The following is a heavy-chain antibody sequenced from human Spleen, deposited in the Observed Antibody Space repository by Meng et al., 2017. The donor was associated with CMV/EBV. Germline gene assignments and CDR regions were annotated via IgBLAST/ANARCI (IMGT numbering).Heavy chain of an antibody. V-gene: IGHV3-23*01. CDR3: AKGQSPYGSSWLNGFDP. CDR2: ISGSGGST. D-gene: IGHD6-13*01. Sequence: GESLKISCAASGFTFSGYVMNWVRQAPEKGLEWVSGISGSGGSTYYADSVKGRITITRDNSKNTVYLQINSLAAEDTARYFCAKGQSPYGSSWLNGFDPWGQGTLVTVSS. CDR1: GFTFSGYV. J-gene: IGHJ5*02.